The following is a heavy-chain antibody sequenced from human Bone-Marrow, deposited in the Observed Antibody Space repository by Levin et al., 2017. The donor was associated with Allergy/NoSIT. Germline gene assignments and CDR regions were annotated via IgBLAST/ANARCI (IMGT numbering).Heavy chain of an antibody. V-gene: IGHV3-48*02. D-gene: IGHD6-6*01. CDR3: AAARSPNYYYYMDV. J-gene: IGHJ6*03. CDR1: GFTFSSYS. CDR2: ISSSSDTI. Sequence: GGSLRLSCAASGFTFSSYSMNWVRQAPGKGLEWVSYISSSSDTIYYADSVKGRFTISRDNAKNSLYLQMNSLRDEDTAVYYCAAARSPNYYYYMDVWGKGTTVTVSS.